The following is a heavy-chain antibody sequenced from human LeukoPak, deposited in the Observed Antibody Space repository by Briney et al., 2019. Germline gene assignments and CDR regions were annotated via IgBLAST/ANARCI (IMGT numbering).Heavy chain of an antibody. V-gene: IGHV1-2*04. CDR1: GYTFTGYY. J-gene: IGHJ4*02. CDR3: ARDKAFDSSGSSDY. Sequence: ASVKVSCKASGYTFTGYYMHWVRQAPGQGLEWMGWINPNSGGTNYAQKFQGWVTMTRDTSISTAYMELSRLRSDDTAVYYCARDKAFDSSGSSDYWGQGTLVTVSS. D-gene: IGHD3-22*01. CDR2: INPNSGGT.